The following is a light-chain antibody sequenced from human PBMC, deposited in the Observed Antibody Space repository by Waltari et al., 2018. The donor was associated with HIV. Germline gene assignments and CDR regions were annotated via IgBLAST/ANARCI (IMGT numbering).Light chain of an antibody. J-gene: IGKJ2*01. CDR3: MQSKRFPRT. V-gene: IGKV2-24*01. CDR1: ESLRHENGDTY. Sequence: IVMTQDPVSSPLTVRQSPAISCSSPESLRHENGDTYLSRLYQRRGEPPRLLLYQVSNRLSGVPDRFSGGGAGTQFTLKISRVEADDVGLYYCMQSKRFPRTFGQGTKMEI. CDR2: QVS.